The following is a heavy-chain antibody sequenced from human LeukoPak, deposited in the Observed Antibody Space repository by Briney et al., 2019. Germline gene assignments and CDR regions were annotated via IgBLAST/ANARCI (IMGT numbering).Heavy chain of an antibody. Sequence: SETLSLTCAVYGGSFSGYSWSWIRQPPGEGLEWIGEINHSGSTNNNPSLKSRVTISVDTSKNQFSLKLSSVTAADTAMYYCARGTFYSDSSGSPHRYFDLWSRGTLVTVSS. CDR3: ARGTFYSDSSGSPHRYFDL. D-gene: IGHD3-22*01. J-gene: IGHJ2*01. V-gene: IGHV4-34*01. CDR1: GGSFSGYS. CDR2: INHSGST.